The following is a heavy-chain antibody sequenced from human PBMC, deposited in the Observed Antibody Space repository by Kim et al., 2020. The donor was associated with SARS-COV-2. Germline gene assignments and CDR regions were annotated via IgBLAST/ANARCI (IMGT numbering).Heavy chain of an antibody. CDR1: GFTFSSYS. J-gene: IGHJ4*02. V-gene: IGHV3-21*01. CDR3: ARNPLYYYDSSGYIDY. CDR2: ISSSSSYI. Sequence: GGSLRLSCAASGFTFSSYSMNWVRQAPGKGLEWVSSISSSSSYIYYADSVKGRFTISRDNAKNSLYLQMNSLRAEDTAVYYCARNPLYYYDSSGYIDYWGQGTLVTGSS. D-gene: IGHD3-22*01.